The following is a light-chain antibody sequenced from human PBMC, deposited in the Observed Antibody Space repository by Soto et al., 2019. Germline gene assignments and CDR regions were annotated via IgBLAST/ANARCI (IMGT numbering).Light chain of an antibody. J-gene: IGKJ1*01. CDR1: QSVSSSY. V-gene: IGKV3-20*01. CDR3: QQYGSSPRT. CDR2: GAS. Sequence: EIVLTQSPGTLSLSPGERATLSCRASQSVSSSYLAWYQQKPGQAPRLLIYGASSRATGIPDKFSGSGSGTGFTLTISRLEPEDLAVDYCQQYGSSPRTFGQGTKVE.